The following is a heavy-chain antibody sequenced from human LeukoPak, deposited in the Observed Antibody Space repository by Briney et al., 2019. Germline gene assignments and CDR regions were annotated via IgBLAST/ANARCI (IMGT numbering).Heavy chain of an antibody. Sequence: GGSLRLSCAASGFTFSSYTMHWVRQAPGKGLEYVSAISINGGSTYYANSVKGRFTISRDNSKNTLYLQMGSLRAEDMAVYYCASGRHSSGYYYDDWGQGTLVTVSS. V-gene: IGHV3-64*01. CDR2: ISINGGST. J-gene: IGHJ4*02. D-gene: IGHD3-22*01. CDR1: GFTFSSYT. CDR3: ASGRHSSGYYYDD.